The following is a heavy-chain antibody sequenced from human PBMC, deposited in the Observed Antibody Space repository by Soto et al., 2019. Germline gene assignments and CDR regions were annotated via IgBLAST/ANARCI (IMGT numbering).Heavy chain of an antibody. Sequence: SETLSLTCTVSGGSISSYYWSWIRQPAGKGLEWIGRIYTSVSTNYNPSLKSRVTMSVDTSKNQFSLKLSSVTAADTAVYYCARDLHDFWSGHYYYYGMDVWGQGTRVTVSS. D-gene: IGHD3-3*01. CDR1: GGSISSYY. CDR2: IYTSVST. J-gene: IGHJ6*02. V-gene: IGHV4-4*07. CDR3: ARDLHDFWSGHYYYYGMDV.